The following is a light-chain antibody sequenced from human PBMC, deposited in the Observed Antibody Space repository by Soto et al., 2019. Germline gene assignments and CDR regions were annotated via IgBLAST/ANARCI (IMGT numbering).Light chain of an antibody. V-gene: IGLV2-8*01. Sequence: QSALTQPPSASGSPGQSVTISCTGTSSDVGGYNYVSWYQQHPGKAPKLMIYEVSKRPSGVPDRFSGSKSGNTASLTVSGLQAEDEADYYCSSYGGRNTVGFGGGTQLTVL. CDR1: SSDVGGYNY. J-gene: IGLJ2*01. CDR2: EVS. CDR3: SSYGGRNTVG.